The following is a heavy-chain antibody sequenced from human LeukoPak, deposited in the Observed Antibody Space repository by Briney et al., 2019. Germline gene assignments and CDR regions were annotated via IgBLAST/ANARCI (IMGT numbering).Heavy chain of an antibody. D-gene: IGHD3-22*01. CDR3: AKDLEAGTSGYSLGY. CDR2: IRNDGSDK. Sequence: GGSLRISCAASGFSFRSYGMHWVRQAPGQGLEWVAFIRNDGSDKYYADSVRGRFTISRDNSKNSLHVQMNSLRVEDTGVYYCAKDLEAGTSGYSLGYWGQGTLVSVSS. CDR1: GFSFRSYG. J-gene: IGHJ4*02. V-gene: IGHV3-30*02.